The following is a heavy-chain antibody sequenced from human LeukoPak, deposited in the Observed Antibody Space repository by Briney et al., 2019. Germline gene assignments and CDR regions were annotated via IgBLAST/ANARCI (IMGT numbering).Heavy chain of an antibody. J-gene: IGHJ4*02. Sequence: SETLSLTCSVSGGSIISYGYCWTWIRQYPGKGLEWIGNIFYNGTTYYNPSFKGRVTVSGDTSKNQFSLNLNSLTAADTAVYYCARDRMDTALAFSFDYWGQGTLVTVSS. V-gene: IGHV4-31*03. CDR2: IFYNGTT. D-gene: IGHD5-18*01. CDR1: GGSIISYGYC. CDR3: ARDRMDTALAFSFDY.